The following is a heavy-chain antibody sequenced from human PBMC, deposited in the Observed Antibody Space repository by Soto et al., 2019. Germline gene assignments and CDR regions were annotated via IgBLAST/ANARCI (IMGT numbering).Heavy chain of an antibody. Sequence: SGPTLVNPTQTLTLTCTFSGFSLSTSGVGVGWIRQPPGKALEWLTFIYWDDDKRNSPFLKSRLTITKDTSKNQVVLTMTSMDPVDTATYYCAHLVVAGITYSFDSWGQGTLVTVSS. CDR2: IYWDDDK. J-gene: IGHJ4*02. D-gene: IGHD2-15*01. V-gene: IGHV2-5*02. CDR1: GFSLSTSGVG. CDR3: AHLVVAGITYSFDS.